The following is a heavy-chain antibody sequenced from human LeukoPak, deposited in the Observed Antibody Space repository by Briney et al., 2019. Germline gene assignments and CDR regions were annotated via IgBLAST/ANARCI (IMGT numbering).Heavy chain of an antibody. D-gene: IGHD6-13*01. CDR1: GFTFSSYW. J-gene: IGHJ6*03. CDR3: AREYSSSWYSYYYYYMDV. V-gene: IGHV3-7*01. CDR2: IKQDGSEK. Sequence: GGSLRLSCAASGFTFSSYWMSWVRQAPGKGLEWVAHIKQDGSEKYYVDSVKGRFTISRDNAKNSLYLQMNSLRAEDTAVYYCAREYSSSWYSYYYYYMDVWGKGTTVTVSS.